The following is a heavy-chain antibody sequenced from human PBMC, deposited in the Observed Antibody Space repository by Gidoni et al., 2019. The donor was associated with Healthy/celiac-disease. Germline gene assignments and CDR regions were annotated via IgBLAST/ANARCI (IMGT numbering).Heavy chain of an antibody. CDR1: GGSISSAGYS. CDR3: ARGEIDDSSGYYYGGLDF. J-gene: IGHJ4*02. D-gene: IGHD3-22*01. CDR2: IYHYGST. V-gene: IGHV4-30-2*01. Sequence: QLQLQESGSGLVKPSQTLSLTCAVSGGSISSAGYSWSWIRQPPGKGLEWIGYIYHYGSTYYNPSLKSRVTISVDRSKNQFSLKLTTVTAADTAVYYCARGEIDDSSGYYYGGLDFWGQGTLVTVSS.